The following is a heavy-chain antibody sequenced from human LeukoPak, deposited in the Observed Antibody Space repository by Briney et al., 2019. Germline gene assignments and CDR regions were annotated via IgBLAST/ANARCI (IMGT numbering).Heavy chain of an antibody. CDR2: IKQNGNET. CDR1: GFTFSTYW. CDR3: ARSPRWYPYCFDY. J-gene: IGHJ4*02. D-gene: IGHD4-23*01. V-gene: IGHV3-7*01. Sequence: GGSLRLSCAASGFTFSTYWMSWVRQAPGKGLEWVASIKQNGNETYYVDSVKGRITISRDNAKNSLYLQMNSLRAEDTAVYYCARSPRWYPYCFDYWGQGTLVTVSS.